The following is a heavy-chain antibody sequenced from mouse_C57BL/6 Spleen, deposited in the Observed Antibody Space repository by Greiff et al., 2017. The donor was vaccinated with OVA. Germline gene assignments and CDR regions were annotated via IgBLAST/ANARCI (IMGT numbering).Heavy chain of an antibody. J-gene: IGHJ1*03. D-gene: IGHD2-3*01. CDR2: ISGGGGNP. CDR3: ARWLLSWYFEV. CDR1: GFTFSSYT. V-gene: IGHV5-9*01. Sequence: EVKVEESGGGLVKPGGSLKLSCAASGFTFSSYTMSWVRQTPEKRLEWVATISGGGGNPSSPDSVKGRFTISRDNAKNTLYLQMSSLRAEDTALYYCARWLLSWYFEVWGTGTTVTVSS.